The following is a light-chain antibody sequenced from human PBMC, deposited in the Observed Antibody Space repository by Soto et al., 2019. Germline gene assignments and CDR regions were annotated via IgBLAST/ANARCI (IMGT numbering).Light chain of an antibody. CDR1: HSISSW. J-gene: IGKJ1*01. V-gene: IGKV1-5*01. CDR3: QQYNSYWRT. CDR2: GAS. Sequence: DIQMTQSPSTLSASVGDRVTITCRASHSISSWLAWYQQKPGKAPKLLIYGASTLQSGVPSRFSGSGSGTEFTLTISSLQPDDFATYYCQQYNSYWRTFGQGTKVDIK.